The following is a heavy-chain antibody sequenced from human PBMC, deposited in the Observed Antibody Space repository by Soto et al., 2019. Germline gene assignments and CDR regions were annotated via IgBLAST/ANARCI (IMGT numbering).Heavy chain of an antibody. J-gene: IGHJ4*02. Sequence: SETLSLTCAFSGGSMISYYWSWIRQPPGTGLEWIAYVYNSGITNYKPSLNSRVTISLDTSKNQFSLQLTSVTAADTAVYYCARTSYDYVWGSYRHDYWCQGTLVTVSS. D-gene: IGHD3-16*02. V-gene: IGHV4-59*01. CDR3: ARTSYDYVWGSYRHDY. CDR1: GGSMISYY. CDR2: VYNSGIT.